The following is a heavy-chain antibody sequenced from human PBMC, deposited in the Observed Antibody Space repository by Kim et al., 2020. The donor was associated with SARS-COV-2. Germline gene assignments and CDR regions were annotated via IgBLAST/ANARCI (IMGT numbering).Heavy chain of an antibody. CDR1: GFSVSGDY. J-gene: IGHJ5*02. Sequence: GGSLRLSCAVSGFSVSGDYMNWVRQAPGKGLECVSVIHTGGATFYADSVKGRFTISRDSSKNTLYLQMNSLRVEDTTVYYCARHDWFDPWDQETLVTCSS. V-gene: IGHV3-66*04. CDR3: ARHDWFDP. CDR2: IHTGGAT.